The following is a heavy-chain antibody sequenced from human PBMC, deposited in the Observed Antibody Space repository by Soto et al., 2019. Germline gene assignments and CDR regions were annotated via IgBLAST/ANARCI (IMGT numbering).Heavy chain of an antibody. CDR2: ISYDGSNK. Sequence: GGSLRLSCAASGFTFISYAMHWVRQAPGKGLEWVAVISYDGSNKYYADSVKGRFTISRDNSKNTLYLQMNSLRAEDTAVYYCARDLIVVHYGMDVWGQGTTVTVSS. J-gene: IGHJ6*02. D-gene: IGHD2-21*01. V-gene: IGHV3-30-3*01. CDR3: ARDLIVVHYGMDV. CDR1: GFTFISYA.